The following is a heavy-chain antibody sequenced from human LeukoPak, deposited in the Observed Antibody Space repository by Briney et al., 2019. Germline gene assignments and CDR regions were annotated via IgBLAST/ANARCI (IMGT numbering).Heavy chain of an antibody. CDR3: ARESGFGELFPDY. CDR2: ISYDGSNK. J-gene: IGHJ4*02. V-gene: IGHV3-30*04. D-gene: IGHD3-10*01. Sequence: GGSLRLSCVASGFTFSSYAMHWVRQAPGKGLEWVAVISYDGSNKYYADSVKGRFTISRDNSKNTLYLQMNSLRAEDTAVYYCARESGFGELFPDYWGQGTLVTVSS. CDR1: GFTFSSYA.